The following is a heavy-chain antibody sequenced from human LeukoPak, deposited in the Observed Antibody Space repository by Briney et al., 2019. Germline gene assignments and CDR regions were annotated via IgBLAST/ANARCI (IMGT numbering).Heavy chain of an antibody. D-gene: IGHD2-8*01. V-gene: IGHV1-2*02. Sequence: ASVKVSCKASGYTFTGYYMHWVRQAPGQGLEWMGWINPNSGGTNYAQKFQGRVTMTRDTSITTAYMELSRLTSDDTAVYYCARLDTITNAFDYWGQGTLVTVSS. CDR3: ARLDTITNAFDY. J-gene: IGHJ4*02. CDR1: GYTFTGYY. CDR2: INPNSGGT.